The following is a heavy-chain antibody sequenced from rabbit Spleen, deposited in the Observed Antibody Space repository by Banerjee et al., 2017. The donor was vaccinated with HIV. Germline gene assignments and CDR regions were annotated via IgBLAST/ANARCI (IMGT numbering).Heavy chain of an antibody. CDR2: IDAAFGTT. CDR3: VRGASSSGYYSL. CDR1: GFDFSTYG. J-gene: IGHJ4*01. D-gene: IGHD1-1*01. V-gene: IGHV1S47*01. Sequence: QEQLEESGGDLVKPEGSLTLTCKASGFDFSTYGVSWVRQAPGKGLEWIGYIDAAFGTTYYARWVNGRFTISSHNAQNTLYLQVNSLTAADTATYFCVRGASSSGYYSLWGPGTLVTVS.